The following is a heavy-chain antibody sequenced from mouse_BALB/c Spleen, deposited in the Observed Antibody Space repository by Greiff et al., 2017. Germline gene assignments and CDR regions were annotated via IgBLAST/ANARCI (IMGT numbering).Heavy chain of an antibody. V-gene: IGHV1-69*02. Sequence: QVQLQQPGAELVKPGASVKLSCKASGYTFTSYWMHWVKQRPGQGLEWIGEIHPSDSYTNYNQKFKGKATLTVDKSSSTAYMQLSSLTSEDSAVYYCARVGYRDYWGQGTTLTVSS. J-gene: IGHJ2*01. CDR2: IHPSDSYT. CDR3: ARVGYRDY. CDR1: GYTFTSYW. D-gene: IGHD2-14*01.